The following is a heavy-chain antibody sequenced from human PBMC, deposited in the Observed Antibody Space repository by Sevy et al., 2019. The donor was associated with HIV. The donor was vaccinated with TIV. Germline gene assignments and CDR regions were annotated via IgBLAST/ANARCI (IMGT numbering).Heavy chain of an antibody. CDR1: GFTFSSYW. CDR2: IKQDGSEK. J-gene: IGHJ4*02. D-gene: IGHD3-10*01. CDR3: ARAGGYYGSGSDWDY. V-gene: IGHV3-7*03. Sequence: GGSLRLSCAASGFTFSSYWMSWVRQAPGKGLEWVANIKQDGSEKYYVDSVKGRFTISRDNAKNSLYLQMNSLRAEDTAVYYCARAGGYYGSGSDWDYWGQGTLVTVSS.